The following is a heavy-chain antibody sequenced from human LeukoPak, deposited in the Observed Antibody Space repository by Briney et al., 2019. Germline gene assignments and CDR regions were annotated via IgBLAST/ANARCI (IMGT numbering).Heavy chain of an antibody. CDR2: ISGSGAGT. CDR1: GFTFSSYA. Sequence: GGSLRLSCSVSGFTFSSYAMNWVRQAPGKGLEWVSGISGSGAGTYYADSVKGRFTISRDNSKNTLDLQMNSLRAEDTAVYYCAKMVREFYTISYYFDYWGQGILVTVSS. D-gene: IGHD2-8*01. J-gene: IGHJ4*02. CDR3: AKMVREFYTISYYFDY. V-gene: IGHV3-23*01.